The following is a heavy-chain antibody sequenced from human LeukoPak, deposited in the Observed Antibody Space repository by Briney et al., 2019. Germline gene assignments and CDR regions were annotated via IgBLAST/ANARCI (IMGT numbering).Heavy chain of an antibody. CDR1: GGSFSGYY. CDR2: INHSGST. V-gene: IGHV4-34*01. D-gene: IGHD6-13*01. Sequence: SETLSLTCAVYGGSFSGYYWSWIRQPPGKGLEWIGEINHSGSTNYNPSLKSRVTISVDTSKNQFSLKLSSVTAADTAVYYCARCLVSAGSGGYSWFDPWGQGTLVTVSS. CDR3: ARCLVSAGSGGYSWFDP. J-gene: IGHJ5*02.